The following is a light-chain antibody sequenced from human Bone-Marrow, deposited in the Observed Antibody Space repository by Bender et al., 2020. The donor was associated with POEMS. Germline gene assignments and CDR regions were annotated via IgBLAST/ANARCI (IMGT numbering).Light chain of an antibody. Sequence: QSVLTQPPSASGTPGQRFTISCSGGSSNIGAHAVNWYQHLPGTAPKLLIYSSHRRPSEVPDRFSGSRSGTSASLAISGLQSEDEADYYCAVWDDSLNGLVFGGGTKLTVL. V-gene: IGLV1-44*01. CDR2: SSH. J-gene: IGLJ3*02. CDR3: AVWDDSLNGLV. CDR1: SSNIGAHA.